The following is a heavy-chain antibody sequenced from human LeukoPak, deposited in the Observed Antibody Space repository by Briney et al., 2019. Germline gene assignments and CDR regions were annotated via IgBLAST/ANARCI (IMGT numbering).Heavy chain of an antibody. CDR3: AKDLFAHDIVVVPAAIRWFDP. D-gene: IGHD2-2*01. Sequence: GGSLRLSCAASGFTFSSYAMSWVRQAPGKGLEWVSAISGSGGSTYYADSVKGRFTISRDNSKNTLYLQMNSLRAEDTAVYYCAKDLFAHDIVVVPAAIRWFDPWGQGTLVTVSS. CDR1: GFTFSSYA. CDR2: ISGSGGST. J-gene: IGHJ5*02. V-gene: IGHV3-23*01.